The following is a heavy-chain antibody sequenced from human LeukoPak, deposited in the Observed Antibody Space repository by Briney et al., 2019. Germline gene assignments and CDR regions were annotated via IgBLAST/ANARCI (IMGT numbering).Heavy chain of an antibody. Sequence: GALRLFCASCGINLSSYCMNWVRQASGKGLEWVSSISSSSSYIYYADSVKGRFTISRDNAKNSLYLQMNSLRAEDTAVYYCARYLHQGATTAFDILGQGTMVTVSS. D-gene: IGHD1-26*01. CDR3: ARYLHQGATTAFDI. V-gene: IGHV3-21*01. J-gene: IGHJ3*02. CDR2: ISSSSSYI. CDR1: GINLSSYC.